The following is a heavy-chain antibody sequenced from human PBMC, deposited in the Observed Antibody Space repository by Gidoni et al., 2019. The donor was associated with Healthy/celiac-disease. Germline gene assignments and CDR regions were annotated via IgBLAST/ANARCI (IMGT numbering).Heavy chain of an antibody. D-gene: IGHD3-22*01. V-gene: IGHV1-69*06. CDR3: ARNNGSGYYYSSNYYYYGMDV. Sequence: QLVQSGAEVKKPGSSVKVSCKASGGTFSSYAISWVRQAPGQGLEWMGGIIPIFGTANYAQKFQGRVTITADKSTSTAYMELSSLRSEDTAVYYCARNNGSGYYYSSNYYYYGMDVWGQGTTVTVSS. J-gene: IGHJ6*02. CDR2: IIPIFGTA. CDR1: GGTFSSYA.